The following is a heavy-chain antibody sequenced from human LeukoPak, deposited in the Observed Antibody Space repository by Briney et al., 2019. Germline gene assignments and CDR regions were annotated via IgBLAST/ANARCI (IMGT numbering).Heavy chain of an antibody. CDR3: ARLGQGYLDY. J-gene: IGHJ4*02. CDR2: IHPNSGGT. V-gene: IGHV1-2*02. D-gene: IGHD6-13*01. CDR1: GYTFTGYY. Sequence: ASVKVSCKASGYTFTGYYMHWVRQAPGQGLEWVGWIHPNSGGTNYAQKFQGRVTMTRDTSISTAYLQWSSLKASDTAMYYCARLGQGYLDYWGQGTLVTVSS.